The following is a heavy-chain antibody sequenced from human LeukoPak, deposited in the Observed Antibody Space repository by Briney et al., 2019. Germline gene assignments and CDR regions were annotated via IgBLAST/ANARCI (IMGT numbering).Heavy chain of an antibody. CDR2: INPNRGGA. V-gene: IGHV1-2*02. CDR1: GYTFTGYY. D-gene: IGHD5-18*01. CDR3: AREGEYSHYDY. Sequence: ASVKVSCKASGYTFTGYYIHWVRQAPGQGLDYMGWINPNRGGANYAQKFQGRVTMTRDTSISTAYVELSRLRSDDTAVYYCAREGEYSHYDYWGQGTLVTVSS. J-gene: IGHJ4*02.